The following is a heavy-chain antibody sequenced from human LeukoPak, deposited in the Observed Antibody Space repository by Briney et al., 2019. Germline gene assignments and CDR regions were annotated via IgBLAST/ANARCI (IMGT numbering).Heavy chain of an antibody. CDR1: GFTFSDYY. Sequence: PGGSLRLSCAASGFTFSDYYMSWIRQAPGKGLEWVSYISSSGSTIYYADSVKGRFTISRDNAKNSLYLQMNSLRAEDTAVYYCARDRYCSSTSCSYYYYGMDVWGQGTTVTVSS. V-gene: IGHV3-11*01. CDR3: ARDRYCSSTSCSYYYYGMDV. D-gene: IGHD2-2*01. CDR2: ISSSGSTI. J-gene: IGHJ6*02.